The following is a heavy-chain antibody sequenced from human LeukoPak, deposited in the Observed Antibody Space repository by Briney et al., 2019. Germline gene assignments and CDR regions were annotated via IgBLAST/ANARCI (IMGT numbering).Heavy chain of an antibody. J-gene: IGHJ4*02. CDR3: ARFAKGYGSGDIDY. V-gene: IGHV3-7*01. CDR2: IKQDGDQK. D-gene: IGHD3-10*01. Sequence: GRSLRLSCVASGFTFGRYWMSWVRQAPGKGMGWVANIKQDGDQKQYVDSVRGRFIISRGKAKNSLHLQMNSLRAEDTAVYYCARFAKGYGSGDIDYWGQGTLVTVSS. CDR1: GFTFGRYW.